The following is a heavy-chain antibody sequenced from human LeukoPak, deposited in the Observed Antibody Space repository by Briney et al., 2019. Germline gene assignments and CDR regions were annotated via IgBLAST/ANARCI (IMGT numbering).Heavy chain of an antibody. CDR2: INHSGST. Sequence: SETLSLTCAVYGGSFSGYYWSWIRQPPGKGLEWIGEINHSGSTNYNPSLKSRVTISVDTSKNQFSLKLSSVTAADTAVYYCARAPPAMVSFRYGFDYWGQGTLVTVSS. CDR1: GGSFSGYY. D-gene: IGHD5-18*01. CDR3: ARAPPAMVSFRYGFDY. V-gene: IGHV4-34*01. J-gene: IGHJ4*02.